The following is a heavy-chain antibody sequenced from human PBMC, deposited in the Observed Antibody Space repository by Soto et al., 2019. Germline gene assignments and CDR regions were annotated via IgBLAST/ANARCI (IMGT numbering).Heavy chain of an antibody. D-gene: IGHD3-9*01. J-gene: IGHJ3*02. CDR3: VTRRYDILTGYYTVDDAFDI. CDR1: GYTFTSYY. V-gene: IGHV1-46*01. Sequence: GASVKVSCKASGYTFTSYYIHWVRQAPGQGLEWMGIINPSGGSTSYAQKFQGRVTMTRDTSTSTVYMELSSLRSEDTAVYYCVTRRYDILTGYYTVDDAFDIWGQGTMVTVSS. CDR2: INPSGGST.